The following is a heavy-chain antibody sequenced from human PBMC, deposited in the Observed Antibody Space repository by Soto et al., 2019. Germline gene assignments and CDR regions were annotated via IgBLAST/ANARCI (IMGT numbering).Heavy chain of an antibody. V-gene: IGHV3-23*01. CDR3: AKATATGGGAFDI. D-gene: IGHD2-8*02. Sequence: GGSLRLSCVASGFTFSSYAMNWVRQAPGMGLEWVSTISGSGGSIYYEDSVRGRFTISRDRSKNTVYLQMNSLTAGDTAVYYCAKATATGGGAFDICGQGTMVTVSS. CDR2: ISGSGGSI. CDR1: GFTFSSYA. J-gene: IGHJ3*02.